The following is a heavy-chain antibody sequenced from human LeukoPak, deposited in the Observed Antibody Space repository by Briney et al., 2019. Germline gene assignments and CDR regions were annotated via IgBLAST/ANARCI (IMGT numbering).Heavy chain of an antibody. D-gene: IGHD1-1*01. V-gene: IGHV3-30*18. Sequence: GRSLRLSCAASGFTFSSYGMHWVRQAPGKGPEWVAVISYDGSNKYYADSMKGRFTISRDNSKNTLYLQMDSLRAEDTAVYYCAKDHLTNGMDVWGQGTTVTVSS. CDR3: AKDHLTNGMDV. CDR2: ISYDGSNK. CDR1: GFTFSSYG. J-gene: IGHJ6*02.